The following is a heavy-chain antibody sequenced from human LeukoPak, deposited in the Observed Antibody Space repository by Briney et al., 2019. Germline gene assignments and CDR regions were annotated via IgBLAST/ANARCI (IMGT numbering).Heavy chain of an antibody. D-gene: IGHD1-26*01. Sequence: KPSETLSLTCAVSGYSISSGYYWGWIRPPPGKGLEWIGSIYHSGSTYYNPSLKSRVTISVDTSKNQFSLKLSSVTAADTAVYYCARGSIVGATPSFYYWGQGTPVTGSS. CDR1: GYSISSGYY. J-gene: IGHJ4*02. CDR3: ARGSIVGATPSFYY. V-gene: IGHV4-38-2*01. CDR2: IYHSGST.